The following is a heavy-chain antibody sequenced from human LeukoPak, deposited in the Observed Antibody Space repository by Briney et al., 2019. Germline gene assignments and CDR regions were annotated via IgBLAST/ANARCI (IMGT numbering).Heavy chain of an antibody. Sequence: GRSLRLSCAASGFTFSSYAMHWVRQAPGKGLEWVAVISYDGSNKYYADSVKGRFTISRDNSKNTLYLQMNSLRAEDTAVYYCARDYGSGSFFGKPPWGQGTLVTVSS. J-gene: IGHJ5*02. V-gene: IGHV3-30*04. CDR1: GFTFSSYA. CDR2: ISYDGSNK. D-gene: IGHD3-10*01. CDR3: ARDYGSGSFFGKPP.